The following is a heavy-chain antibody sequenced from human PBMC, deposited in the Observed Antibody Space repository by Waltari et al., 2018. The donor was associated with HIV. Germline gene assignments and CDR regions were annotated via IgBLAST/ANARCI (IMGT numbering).Heavy chain of an antibody. Sequence: QVQLHASGPGLVTPSETLSLTCTGSGGSLSSYYRSWIRPPPGKGLEWIGYIYYSGSTNYNPALKSRVTISVDTSKNQFSLKLSSVTAADTAVYYCARCLWFGGEYGMDVWGQGTTVTVSS. D-gene: IGHD3-10*01. J-gene: IGHJ6*02. CDR1: GGSLSSYY. CDR3: ARCLWFGGEYGMDV. CDR2: IYYSGST. V-gene: IGHV4-59*01.